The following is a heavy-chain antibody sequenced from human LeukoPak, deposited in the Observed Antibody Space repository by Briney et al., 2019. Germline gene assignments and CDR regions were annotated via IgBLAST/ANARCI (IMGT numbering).Heavy chain of an antibody. CDR3: ARVSWHVYGGNWELDY. CDR1: GFTFSSYW. V-gene: IGHV3-7*01. CDR2: IKQDGSEK. D-gene: IGHD4-23*01. Sequence: GGSLRLSCAASGFTFSSYWMSWVRQAPGKGLEWVANIKQDGSEKYYVDSVKGRFTISRDNAKNSLYLQMNSLRAEDTAVYYCARVSWHVYGGNWELDYWGQGTLVTVSS. J-gene: IGHJ4*02.